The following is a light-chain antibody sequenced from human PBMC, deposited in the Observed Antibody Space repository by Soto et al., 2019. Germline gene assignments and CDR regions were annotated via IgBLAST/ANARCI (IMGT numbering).Light chain of an antibody. CDR3: SSYTSSSNLDVE. V-gene: IGLV2-14*03. CDR1: SSDVGGSKY. J-gene: IGLJ2*01. CDR2: DVS. Sequence: QSALTQPASVSGSPGQSITISCTGSSSDVGGSKYVSWYQHHPGKAPKLILYDVSNRPSGVSNRFSGSKSGNTASLTISGLQAEDEVDYFCSSYTSSSNLDVEFGGGTKLTVL.